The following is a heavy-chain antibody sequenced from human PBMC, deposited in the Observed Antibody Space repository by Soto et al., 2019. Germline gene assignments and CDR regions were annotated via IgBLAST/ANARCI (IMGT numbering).Heavy chain of an antibody. CDR1: NSVNLGDY. D-gene: IGHD3-3*01. Sequence: SETERLTVTDANSVNLGDYRSWIRQPPGKGLEWIGYIYYSGSTNYNPSLKSRVTISVDTSKNQFSLKLSSVTAADTAVYYCARLRSYYDFWSGAQPNWFDPCGQGTLVTVSS. CDR3: ARLRSYYDFWSGAQPNWFDP. J-gene: IGHJ5*02. V-gene: IGHV4-59*08. CDR2: IYYSGST.